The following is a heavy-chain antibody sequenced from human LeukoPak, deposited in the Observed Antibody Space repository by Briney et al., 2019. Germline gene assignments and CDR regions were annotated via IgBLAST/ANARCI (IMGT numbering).Heavy chain of an antibody. CDR3: AKVPLPLLWFGEPPSY. J-gene: IGHJ4*02. CDR2: ITGGDLST. CDR1: GFTFSNFG. Sequence: GGTLRLSCAASGFTFSNFGMNWVRQAPGKGLEWVSAITGGDLSTYYADSVKGRFTISRDNSKNTLYLQMNSLRAEDTAVYYCAKVPLPLLWFGEPPSYWGQGTLVTVSS. D-gene: IGHD3-10*01. V-gene: IGHV3-23*01.